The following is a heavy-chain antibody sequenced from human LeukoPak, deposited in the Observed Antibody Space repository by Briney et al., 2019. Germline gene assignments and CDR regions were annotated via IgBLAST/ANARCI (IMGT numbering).Heavy chain of an antibody. Sequence: KASETLSLTCTVSGGSISSYYWSWIRQPAGKGLEWIGRIYTSGSTNYNPSLKSRVTMSVDTSKNQFSLELSSVTAADTAVYYCARDRAVTTSLDYYYYYMDVWGKGTTVTVSS. CDR3: ARDRAVTTSLDYYYYYMDV. V-gene: IGHV4-4*07. CDR2: IYTSGST. D-gene: IGHD4-17*01. J-gene: IGHJ6*03. CDR1: GGSISSYY.